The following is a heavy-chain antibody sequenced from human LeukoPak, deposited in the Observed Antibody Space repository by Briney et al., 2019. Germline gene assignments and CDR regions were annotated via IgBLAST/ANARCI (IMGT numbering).Heavy chain of an antibody. J-gene: IGHJ4*02. CDR2: IIPILGIA. CDR1: GGTFSSYA. D-gene: IGHD3-16*02. V-gene: IGHV1-69*04. Sequence: GASVKVSCKASGGTFSSYAISWVRQAPGQGLEWVGRIIPILGIANYAQKFQGRVTITADKSTSTAYMELSSLRSEDTAVYYCAREHDYVWGSYRHYFDYWGQGTLVTVSS. CDR3: AREHDYVWGSYRHYFDY.